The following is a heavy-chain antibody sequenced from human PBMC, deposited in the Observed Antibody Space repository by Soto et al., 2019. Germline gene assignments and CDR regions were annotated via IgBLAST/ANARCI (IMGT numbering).Heavy chain of an antibody. D-gene: IGHD3-10*01. J-gene: IGHJ4*02. V-gene: IGHV4-39*01. Sequence: SRTLSRTXTGSGGSIISSRYYWGWIRQPPGKGLEWIGSIYYSGSTYYNPSLKSRVTISVDTSKNQFPLKLSSVTAADTAVYHCARLFGKYGSGSSKGYWGQGTLVTVSS. CDR1: GGSIISSRYY. CDR2: IYYSGST. CDR3: ARLFGKYGSGSSKGY.